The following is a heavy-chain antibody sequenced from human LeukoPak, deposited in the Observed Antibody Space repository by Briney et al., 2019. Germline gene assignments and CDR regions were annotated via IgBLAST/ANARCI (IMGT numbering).Heavy chain of an antibody. CDR1: GYTFTGYY. CDR3: ARDVVGRGSGRAGAAMVFNYMDV. Sequence: ASVKVSCKASGYTFTGYYMHWVRQAPGQGLEWMGWINPNSGGTNYAQKFQGRVTMTRDTSISTAYMELSRLRSDDTAVYYCARDVVGRGSGRAGAAMVFNYMDVWGKGTTVTISS. D-gene: IGHD5-18*01. CDR2: INPNSGGT. V-gene: IGHV1-2*02. J-gene: IGHJ6*03.